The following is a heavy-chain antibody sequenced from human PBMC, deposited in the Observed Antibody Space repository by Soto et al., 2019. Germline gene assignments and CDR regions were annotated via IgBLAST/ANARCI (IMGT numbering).Heavy chain of an antibody. CDR3: ARYPGIAAAGTPFDY. V-gene: IGHV4-39*01. J-gene: IGHJ4*02. Sequence: QLQLQESGPGLVKPSETLSLTCTVSGGSISSSSYYWGWIRQPPGKGLEWIGSIYYSGSTYYNPSLKSRVTISVDTSKNQFSLKLSSVTAADTAVYYCARYPGIAAAGTPFDYWGQGTLVTVSS. D-gene: IGHD6-13*01. CDR1: GGSISSSSYY. CDR2: IYYSGST.